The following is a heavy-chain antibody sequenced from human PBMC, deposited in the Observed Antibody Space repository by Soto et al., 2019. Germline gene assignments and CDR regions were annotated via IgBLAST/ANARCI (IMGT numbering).Heavy chain of an antibody. Sequence: GESLKISCNGSGYNFAFDWIAWVRQMPGKGLEWMGIIYPHDSDTRYSPSFQGQVTISADKSISTAYLHWNSLKASDTAIYYCARLMVVATPRGRFDPWGQGTLVTVSS. CDR1: GYNFAFDW. CDR3: ARLMVVATPRGRFDP. D-gene: IGHD2-15*01. CDR2: IYPHDSDT. J-gene: IGHJ5*02. V-gene: IGHV5-51*01.